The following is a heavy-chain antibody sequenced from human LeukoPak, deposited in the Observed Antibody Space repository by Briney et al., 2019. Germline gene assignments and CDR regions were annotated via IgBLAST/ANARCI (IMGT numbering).Heavy chain of an antibody. D-gene: IGHD5-18*01. CDR1: GGSISSYY. CDR2: IYSSGTA. J-gene: IGHJ4*02. CDR3: ARESISRYSYAYGSFDH. V-gene: IGHV4-59*01. Sequence: PSETLSLTCTVSGGSISSYYWSWIRQPPGKGLEWIGYIYSSGTANYNPSLKSRVTISVDTSKNQFSLKLSSVTAADTAVYYCARESISRYSYAYGSFDHWGQGTLVTVSS.